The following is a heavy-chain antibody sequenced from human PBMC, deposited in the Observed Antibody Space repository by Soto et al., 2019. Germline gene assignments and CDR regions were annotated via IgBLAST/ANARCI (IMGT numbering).Heavy chain of an antibody. D-gene: IGHD3-10*01. V-gene: IGHV2-5*02. Sequence: SAPKQMYHTQTLTLTCSFWGFSLRTSGVGVGWIRQPPGKALECLALIYWDDDKRYSPSLKSRLTITKDTSKNQVVLTMTNMDPVDTATYYCAHIPNYYQYHCFDPWGKGTLVTVSS. CDR3: AHIPNYYQYHCFDP. J-gene: IGHJ5*02. CDR2: IYWDDDK. CDR1: GFSLRTSGVG.